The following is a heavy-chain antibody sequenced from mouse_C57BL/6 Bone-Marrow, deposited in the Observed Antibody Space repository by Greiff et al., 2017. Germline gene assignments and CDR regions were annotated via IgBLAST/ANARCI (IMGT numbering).Heavy chain of an antibody. D-gene: IGHD1-1*02. V-gene: IGHV5-17*01. CDR3: ARYCGNYWYFDV. Sequence: EVQLVESGGGLVKPGGSLKLSCAASGFTFSDYGMHWVRQAPEKGLEWVAYISSGSSTIYYADTVKGRFTISRDNAKNTLFLQITSLRSEDTAVYYGARYCGNYWYFDVWGTGTTVTVSS. J-gene: IGHJ1*03. CDR2: ISSGSSTI. CDR1: GFTFSDYG.